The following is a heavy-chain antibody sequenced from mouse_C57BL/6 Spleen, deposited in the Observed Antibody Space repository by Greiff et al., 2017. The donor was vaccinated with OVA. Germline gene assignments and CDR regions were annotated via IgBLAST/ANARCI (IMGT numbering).Heavy chain of an antibody. CDR2: IYPGSGNT. V-gene: IGHV1-76*01. J-gene: IGHJ4*01. Sequence: QVQLQQSGAELVRPGASVKLSCKASGYTFTDYYINWVKQRPGQGLEWIARIYPGSGNTYYNEKFKGKATLTAEKSSSTAYMQLSSLTSEDSAVYFCAIYYERAMDYWGQGTSVTVSS. CDR3: AIYYERAMDY. D-gene: IGHD2-4*01. CDR1: GYTFTDYY.